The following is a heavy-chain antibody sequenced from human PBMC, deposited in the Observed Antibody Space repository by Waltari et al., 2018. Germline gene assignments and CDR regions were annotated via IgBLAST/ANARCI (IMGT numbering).Heavy chain of an antibody. D-gene: IGHD3-16*02. J-gene: IGHJ5*02. CDR2: IFPIVGTA. V-gene: IGHV1-69*08. CDR1: GGTFSSYA. Sequence: QVQLVQSGAEVKKPGSSVKVSCKASGGTFSSYAISWVRQAPGQGLEWMGRIFPIVGTANYAQKFQGRVTITADKSTSTAYMELSSLRSEDTAVYYCARTPMITFGGVIVINWFDPWGQGTLVTVSS. CDR3: ARTPMITFGGVIVINWFDP.